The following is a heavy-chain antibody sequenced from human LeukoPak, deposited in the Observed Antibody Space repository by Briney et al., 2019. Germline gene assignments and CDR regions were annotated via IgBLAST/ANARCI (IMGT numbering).Heavy chain of an antibody. CDR2: IYYSGST. CDR1: GGSIRGSISSYW. D-gene: IGHD3-3*01. Sequence: PSETLSLTCTVSGGSIRGSISSYWWSWIRQPPGKGLEWIGSIYYSGSTYYNPSLKSRVTISVDTSKNQFSLKLSSVTAADTAVYYCARDFLRNRILEWLQYNWFDPWGQGTLVTVSS. CDR3: ARDFLRNRILEWLQYNWFDP. V-gene: IGHV4-39*07. J-gene: IGHJ5*02.